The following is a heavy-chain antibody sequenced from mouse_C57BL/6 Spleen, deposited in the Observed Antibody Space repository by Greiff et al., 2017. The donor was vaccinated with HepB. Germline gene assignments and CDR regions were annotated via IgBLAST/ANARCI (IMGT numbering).Heavy chain of an antibody. J-gene: IGHJ2*01. CDR1: GYTFTDYN. V-gene: IGHV1-18*01. CDR2: INPNNGGT. CDR3: ARSRITTVVAFDY. Sequence: EVKLQESGPELVKPGASVKIPCKASGYTFTDYNMDWVKQSHGKSLEWIGDINPNNGGTIYNQKFKGKATLTVDKSSSTAYMELRSLTSEDTAVYYCARSRITTVVAFDYWGQGTTLTVSS. D-gene: IGHD1-1*01.